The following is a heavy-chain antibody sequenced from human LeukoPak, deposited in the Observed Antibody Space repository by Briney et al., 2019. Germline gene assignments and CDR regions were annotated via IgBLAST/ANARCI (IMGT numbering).Heavy chain of an antibody. CDR2: ISSSSSNI. CDR3: ARDPSYYDSSGYSDY. Sequence: GGSLRLSCAASGFTVSSNYMSWVRQAPGKGLEWVSFISSSSSNIHYADSVKGRFTISRDNAKNSLYLQMNSLRAEDTAVYYCARDPSYYDSSGYSDYWGQGTLVTVSS. J-gene: IGHJ4*02. V-gene: IGHV3-21*01. CDR1: GFTVSSNY. D-gene: IGHD3-22*01.